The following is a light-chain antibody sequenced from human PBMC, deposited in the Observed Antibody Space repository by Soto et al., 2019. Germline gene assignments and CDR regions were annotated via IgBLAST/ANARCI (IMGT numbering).Light chain of an antibody. CDR2: DVS. J-gene: IGLJ3*02. CDR3: SSYAGRNIWV. V-gene: IGLV2-8*01. Sequence: QSVLTQPPSASGSPGQSVTISCTGTSSDVGGYNYVSWYQQYPGKAPKLMIYDVSKRPSGVPDRFSGSKSGKTASLTVSGLHAEDEADYYCSSYAGRNIWVFGGGTQLTVL. CDR1: SSDVGGYNY.